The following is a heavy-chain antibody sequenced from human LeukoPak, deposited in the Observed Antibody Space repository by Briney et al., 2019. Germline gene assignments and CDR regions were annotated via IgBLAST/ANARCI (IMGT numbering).Heavy chain of an antibody. V-gene: IGHV3-21*04. CDR2: ISHSGTPT. Sequence: GGSLRLSCAASKFTFGAYSMNWVRQAPGKGLEWVSSISHSGTPTYYADSVRGRFTISRDNAKNSLYLQMNTLRAEDTALYYCASHGAYYYDSSGYSDYWGQGTLVTVSS. CDR1: KFTFGAYS. D-gene: IGHD3-22*01. J-gene: IGHJ4*02. CDR3: ASHGAYYYDSSGYSDY.